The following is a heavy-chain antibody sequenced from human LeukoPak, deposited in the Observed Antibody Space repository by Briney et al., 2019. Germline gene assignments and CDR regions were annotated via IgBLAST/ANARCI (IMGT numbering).Heavy chain of an antibody. V-gene: IGHV1-2*06. J-gene: IGHJ4*02. CDR1: GYTFTGYY. D-gene: IGHD3-22*01. CDR3: AISYYDSSGYYYYFDY. CDR2: INPNSGGT. Sequence: ASVKVSCKASGYTFTGYYMHWVRQAPGQGLEWMGRINPNSGGTNYAQKFQGRVTMTRDTSISTAYMELSSLRSDDTAVYYCAISYYDSSGYYYYFDYWGQGTLVTVSS.